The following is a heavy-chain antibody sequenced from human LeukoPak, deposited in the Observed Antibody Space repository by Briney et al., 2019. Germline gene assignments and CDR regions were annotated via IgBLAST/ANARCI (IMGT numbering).Heavy chain of an antibody. J-gene: IGHJ4*02. Sequence: PPASVKVSCKASTYTFTSYGISWVRQAPGQGLEWMGWISAYNGNTNYAQKLQGRVTMTTDTSTSTAYMELRSLRSDDTAVYYCARVLGSPYYYDSSAYLDYWGQGTLVTVSS. CDR1: TYTFTSYG. D-gene: IGHD3-22*01. CDR2: ISAYNGNT. V-gene: IGHV1-18*01. CDR3: ARVLGSPYYYDSSAYLDY.